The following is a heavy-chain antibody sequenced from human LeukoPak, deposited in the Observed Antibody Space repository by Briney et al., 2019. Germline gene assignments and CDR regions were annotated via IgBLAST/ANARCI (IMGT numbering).Heavy chain of an antibody. V-gene: IGHV4-59*08. Sequence: SETLSLTCTVSGGSISTFYWSWIRRPPGQGLEWIGYISYSGSTNYNPSLKSRVTISVDTSKNQFSLKLSSVTAADTAVYYCVRSAQGRGGYAFDYWGQGTLVTVSS. CDR3: VRSAQGRGGYAFDY. CDR2: ISYSGST. CDR1: GGSISTFY. J-gene: IGHJ4*02. D-gene: IGHD5-12*01.